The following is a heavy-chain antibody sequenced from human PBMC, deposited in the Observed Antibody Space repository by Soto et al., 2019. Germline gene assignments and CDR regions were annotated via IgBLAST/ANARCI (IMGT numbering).Heavy chain of an antibody. V-gene: IGHV6-1*01. CDR1: GNNVSTNSAG. J-gene: IGHJ4*02. CDR3: ARNSWNAPPAFDF. D-gene: IGHD1-1*01. Sequence: SQTLSLTCVISGNNVSTNSAGWNWIRQSPSRGLEWLGRTYYRSKWNNDYADSVKGRITVNPDTSKNQFSLKLNSVTPEDTGMYYCARNSWNAPPAFDFWGQGIQVTVSS. CDR2: TYYRSKWNN.